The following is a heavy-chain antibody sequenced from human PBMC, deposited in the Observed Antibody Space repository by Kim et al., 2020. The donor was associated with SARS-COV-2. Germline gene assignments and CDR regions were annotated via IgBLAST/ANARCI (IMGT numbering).Heavy chain of an antibody. CDR1: GFTFNNYA. Sequence: GGSLRLSCAASGFTFNNYAMSWVRQAPGKGLEWVSSISNTGANTYHADSVKGRFTISRDNSKNTVYLQMNGLRADDTALYYCAKAGCSLLKVYGVDVWGQGTTVTVSS. J-gene: IGHJ6*02. CDR3: AKAGCSLLKVYGVDV. V-gene: IGHV3-23*01. D-gene: IGHD2-15*01. CDR2: ISNTGANT.